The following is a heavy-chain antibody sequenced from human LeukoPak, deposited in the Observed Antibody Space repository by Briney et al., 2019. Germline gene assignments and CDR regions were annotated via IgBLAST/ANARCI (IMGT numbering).Heavy chain of an antibody. D-gene: IGHD5-18*01. CDR1: GGSVRSGSYY. CDR3: ARDSQLWSFDY. Sequence: PSETLSLTCTVSGGSVRSGSYYWSWIRQPPGKGLEWIGYIYYSGSTNYNPSLKSRVTISVDTSKNQFSLKLSSVTAADTAVYYRARDSQLWSFDYWGQGTLVTVSS. J-gene: IGHJ4*02. V-gene: IGHV4-61*01. CDR2: IYYSGST.